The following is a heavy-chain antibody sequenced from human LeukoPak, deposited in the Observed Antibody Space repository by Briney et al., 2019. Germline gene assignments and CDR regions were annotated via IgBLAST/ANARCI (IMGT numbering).Heavy chain of an antibody. Sequence: SETLSLTCTVSGGSISSSSFYWAAIRQPPGKGLEWIGSIYYSGTTYYHPSLKSRVTISVDTSKSHFSLKLSSVTAADAAVYYCAGLYCTNGVCHFDYWGQGTLVTVSS. CDR3: AGLYCTNGVCHFDY. D-gene: IGHD2-8*01. CDR2: IYYSGTT. V-gene: IGHV4-39*07. J-gene: IGHJ4*02. CDR1: GGSISSSSFY.